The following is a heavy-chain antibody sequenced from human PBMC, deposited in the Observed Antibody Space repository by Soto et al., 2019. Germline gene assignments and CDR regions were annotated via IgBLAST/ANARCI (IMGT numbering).Heavy chain of an antibody. CDR1: GGTFSSYA. J-gene: IGHJ3*02. CDR2: ITPIFGTA. D-gene: IGHD3-22*01. CDR3: ARTRITMIVVAAFDI. Sequence: QVQLVQSGAEVKKPGSSVKVSCKASGGTFSSYAISWARHACGRGCVWMGGITPIFGTANYAQKFQGRVTITADESTSTAYMELSSLRSEDTAVYYCARTRITMIVVAAFDIWGQGTMVTVSS. V-gene: IGHV1-69*01.